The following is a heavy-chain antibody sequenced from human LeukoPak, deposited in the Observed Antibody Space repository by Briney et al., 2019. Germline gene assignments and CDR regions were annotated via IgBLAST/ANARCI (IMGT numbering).Heavy chain of an antibody. D-gene: IGHD3-10*01. CDR2: INSDGSST. Sequence: GGSLRLSCAASGFTFSSYWMHWARQAPGKGLVWVSRINSDGSSTSYADSVKGRFTTSRDNAKNTLYLQMNSLRAEDTAVYYCARQGPRPFVLWFGELDAFDIWGQGTMVTVSS. J-gene: IGHJ3*02. CDR1: GFTFSSYW. V-gene: IGHV3-74*01. CDR3: ARQGPRPFVLWFGELDAFDI.